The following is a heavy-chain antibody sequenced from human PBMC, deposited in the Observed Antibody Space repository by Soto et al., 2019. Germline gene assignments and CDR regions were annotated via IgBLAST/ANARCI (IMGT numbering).Heavy chain of an antibody. J-gene: IGHJ6*02. CDR3: AREGGILGYYYDSSGYTRAYYYGMDV. V-gene: IGHV4-34*01. CDR1: GGSFRGYY. CDR2: INHSGST. D-gene: IGHD3-22*01. Sequence: SETLSLTCSVYGGSFRGYYWSWIRQPPGKGLEWIGEINHSGSTNYNPSLKSRVTISVDTSKNQFSLKLSSVTAADTAVYYCAREGGILGYYYDSSGYTRAYYYGMDVWGQGTTVTVSS.